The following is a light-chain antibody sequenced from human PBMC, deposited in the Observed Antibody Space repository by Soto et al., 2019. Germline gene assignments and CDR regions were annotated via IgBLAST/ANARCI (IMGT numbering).Light chain of an antibody. V-gene: IGLV2-8*01. J-gene: IGLJ1*01. Sequence: QSVLNQPPSASGSPGQSVTISCTGTSSDIGGYNCVSWYQQHPGKVPKLMISEVNKRPSGVPDRFSGSKSGNTASLTVSGLQAEDEADYYCSSCGDNNIYVFGTGTKVTVL. CDR2: EVN. CDR1: SSDIGGYNC. CDR3: SSCGDNNIYV.